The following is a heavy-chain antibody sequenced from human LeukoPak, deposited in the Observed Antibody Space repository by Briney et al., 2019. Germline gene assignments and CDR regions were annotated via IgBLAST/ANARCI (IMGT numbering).Heavy chain of an antibody. CDR1: GFTFSSFG. V-gene: IGHV3-33*01. D-gene: IGHD3-16*01. CDR2: IWYNGRNE. Sequence: GGSLRLSCAASGFTFSSFGMHWVRQAPGKGLEWVAIIWYNGRNETYADSVKGRFTISRDNSKNTLYLYMNGLRAEDTAVYYCGSSPYVWGIDHWGQGTPVTVSS. CDR3: GSSPYVWGIDH. J-gene: IGHJ4*02.